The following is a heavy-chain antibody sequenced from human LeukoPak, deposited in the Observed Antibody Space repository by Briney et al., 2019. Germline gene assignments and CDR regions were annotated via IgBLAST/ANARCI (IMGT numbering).Heavy chain of an antibody. V-gene: IGHV3-21*01. D-gene: IGHD3-9*01. CDR1: AFTFSSYG. CDR2: ISSSSSYI. J-gene: IGHJ6*03. CDR3: ARADVLRYFDWLYYYYYMDV. Sequence: GGSLRLSCAASAFTFSSYGMNWVRQAPGKGLEWVSSISSSSSYIYYADSVKGRFTISRDNAKNSLYLQMNSLRAEDTAVYYCARADVLRYFDWLYYYYYMDVWGKGTTVTVSS.